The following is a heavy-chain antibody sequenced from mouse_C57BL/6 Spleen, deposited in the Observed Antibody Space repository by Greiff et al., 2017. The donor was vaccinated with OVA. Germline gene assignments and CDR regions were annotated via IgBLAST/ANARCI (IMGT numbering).Heavy chain of an antibody. V-gene: IGHV2-2*01. J-gene: IGHJ4*01. D-gene: IGHD2-5*01. Sequence: VQLQQSGPGLVQPSQSLSITCTVSGFSLTSYGVHWVRQSPGKGLEWLGVIWSGGSTDYNAAFISSLSISKDNSKSQVFFKMNSLQADDTAIYYCARNSNYVRAMDYWGQGTSVTVSS. CDR1: GFSLTSYG. CDR3: ARNSNYVRAMDY. CDR2: IWSGGST.